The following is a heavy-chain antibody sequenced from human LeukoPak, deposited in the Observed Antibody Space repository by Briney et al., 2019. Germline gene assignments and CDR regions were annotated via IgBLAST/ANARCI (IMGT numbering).Heavy chain of an antibody. CDR2: ISSNGGST. Sequence: GGSLRLSCSASGFTFITYAMHWVRQAPGKGLEYVSVISSNGGSTYYADSVKGRFTISRDNSKNTLYLQMNSLRAEDTAVYYCARDLGGGLDYWGQGTLVTVPS. D-gene: IGHD4-23*01. J-gene: IGHJ4*02. CDR1: GFTFITYA. V-gene: IGHV3-64*04. CDR3: ARDLGGGLDY.